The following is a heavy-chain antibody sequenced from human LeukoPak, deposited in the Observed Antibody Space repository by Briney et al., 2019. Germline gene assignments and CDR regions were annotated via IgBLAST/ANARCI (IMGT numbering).Heavy chain of an antibody. D-gene: IGHD3-22*01. CDR1: GYTFTSYD. J-gene: IGHJ4*02. Sequence: ASVKVSCKASGYTFTSYDINWVRQATGQGLEWMGWMNPNSGNTVYAQKFQGRVTMTRNTSISTAYMELSSLRSEDTAVYYCARGRYYDSSPDYWGQGTLGTVSS. CDR2: MNPNSGNT. V-gene: IGHV1-8*01. CDR3: ARGRYYDSSPDY.